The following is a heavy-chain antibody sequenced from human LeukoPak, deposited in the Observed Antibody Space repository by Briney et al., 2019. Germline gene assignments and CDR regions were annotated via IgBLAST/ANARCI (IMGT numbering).Heavy chain of an antibody. V-gene: IGHV1-46*01. CDR2: INPSGGST. D-gene: IGHD1-1*01. J-gene: IGHJ6*03. CDR3: ARDRELERLYYYYYMDV. Sequence: ASVKVSCKASGYTFTSYYMHWVRQAPGQGLEWMGIINPSGGSTSYAQKFQGRVTMTRDTSTSTVYMELSSLRSEDTAVYYCARDRELERLYYYYYMDVWGKGTTVTVSS. CDR1: GYTFTSYY.